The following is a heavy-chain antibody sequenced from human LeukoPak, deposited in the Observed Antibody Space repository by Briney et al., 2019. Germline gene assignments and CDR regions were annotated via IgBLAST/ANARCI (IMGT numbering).Heavy chain of an antibody. V-gene: IGHV4-34*01. D-gene: IGHD2-2*01. CDR3: AIRIVVVPAARQYNWFDP. CDR2: INHSGST. CDR1: GGCFSGYY. Sequence: SETLSLTCAVYGGCFSGYYWSWIRQRPGKGLEWIGGINHSGSTNYNPSLKSRVTISVDTSKNQFSLKLSSVTAADTAVYYCAIRIVVVPAARQYNWFDPWGQGTLVTVSS. J-gene: IGHJ5*02.